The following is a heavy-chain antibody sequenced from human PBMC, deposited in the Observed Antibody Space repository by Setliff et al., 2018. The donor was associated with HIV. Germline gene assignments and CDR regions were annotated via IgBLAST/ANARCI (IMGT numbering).Heavy chain of an antibody. J-gene: IGHJ4*02. V-gene: IGHV4-34*01. CDR3: ARRPGGITRARLDN. D-gene: IGHD3-16*01. CDR2: INHSAFT. CDR1: GESFSRYY. Sequence: LSLTCAVYGESFSRYYFTWTRQAPGRGLEWIGEINHSAFTKYNPSLASRVTMSIDTYKNQFSLLLSSVTAADTAMYFCARRPGGITRARLDNWGQGTLVTVSS.